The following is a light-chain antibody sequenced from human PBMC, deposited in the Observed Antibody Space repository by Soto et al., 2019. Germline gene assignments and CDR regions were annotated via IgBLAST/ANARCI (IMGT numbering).Light chain of an antibody. Sequence: DIQMTQSPSTLSASVGDRVTISCRVSQTISSWLAWYQQKPGKAPKLLIYDASSLESGVPSRFSGSGSGTEFTLTISSLQTDDFATYYCQQYNSYSRTFGQGTKVDI. CDR2: DAS. V-gene: IGKV1-5*01. CDR3: QQYNSYSRT. CDR1: QTISSW. J-gene: IGKJ2*01.